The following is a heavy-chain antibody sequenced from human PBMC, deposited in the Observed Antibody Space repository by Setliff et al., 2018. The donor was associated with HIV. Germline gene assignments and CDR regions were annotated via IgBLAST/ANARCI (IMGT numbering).Heavy chain of an antibody. Sequence: SETLSLTCTVSGTSINTSDSYWGWIRQPPGKGLDWIGSIYYPGHTYYNSSLKSRVTMSVDTSKNQFSLKLNSVTAADTAVYYCARRFLTTVVTLAFDTWGQGTMVTVSS. CDR2: IYYPGHT. D-gene: IGHD4-17*01. J-gene: IGHJ3*02. CDR3: ARRFLTTVVTLAFDT. V-gene: IGHV4-39*01. CDR1: GTSINTSDSY.